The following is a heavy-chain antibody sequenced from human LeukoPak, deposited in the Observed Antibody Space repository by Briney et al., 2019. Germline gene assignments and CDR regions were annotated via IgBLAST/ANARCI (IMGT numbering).Heavy chain of an antibody. CDR1: GFTFDVYG. V-gene: IGHV3-20*01. J-gene: IGHJ4*02. CDR3: ARGDSSGWYLVFDY. D-gene: IGHD6-19*01. Sequence: GGSLRLSCAASGFTFDVYGMSWVRQAPGKGLEWVSGINWNGGSTGYADSVKGRFTISRDNAKNSLYLQMNSLRAEDTALYHCARGDSSGWYLVFDYWGQGTLVTVSS. CDR2: INWNGGST.